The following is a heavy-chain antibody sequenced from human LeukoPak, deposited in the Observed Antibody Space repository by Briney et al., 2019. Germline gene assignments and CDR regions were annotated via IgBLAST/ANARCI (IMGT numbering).Heavy chain of an antibody. V-gene: IGHV4-34*01. Sequence: PSETLSLTCAVYGGSFSGYYWSWIRQPPGKGLEWIGEINHSGSTNYNPSLKSRVTISVDTSKNQFSLKLSSVTAADTAVYYCASQGYYDSSGYLPDVWGQGTTVTVSS. CDR2: INHSGST. D-gene: IGHD3-22*01. CDR3: ASQGYYDSSGYLPDV. CDR1: GGSFSGYY. J-gene: IGHJ6*02.